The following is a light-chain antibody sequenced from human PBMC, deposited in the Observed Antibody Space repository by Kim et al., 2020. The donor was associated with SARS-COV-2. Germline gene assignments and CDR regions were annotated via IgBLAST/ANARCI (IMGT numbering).Light chain of an antibody. J-gene: IGKJ2*01. CDR3: QHHDGWPPYS. V-gene: IGKV3-15*01. Sequence: SPGERATLSCRASQSVRNNVAWFQHKPGQAPRLIIFSASSRATGIPARFSASGSGTEFTLTIDSLQSEDFAVYYCQHHDGWPPYSFGQGTKLEI. CDR1: QSVRNN. CDR2: SAS.